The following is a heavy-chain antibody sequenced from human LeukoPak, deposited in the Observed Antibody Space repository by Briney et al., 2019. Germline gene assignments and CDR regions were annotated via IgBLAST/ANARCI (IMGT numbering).Heavy chain of an antibody. D-gene: IGHD1-26*01. CDR2: ISANSVNT. CDR3: AKTMGAIDHDY. Sequence: GGSLRLSCAASGFTFSGFAMSWVRQASGKGLEWVSTISANSVNTYYADSVKGRFTLSRDNSKNTLYLQMNSLRAEDTAVYYCAKTMGAIDHDYWGQGTLVTVSS. J-gene: IGHJ4*02. CDR1: GFTFSGFA. V-gene: IGHV3-23*01.